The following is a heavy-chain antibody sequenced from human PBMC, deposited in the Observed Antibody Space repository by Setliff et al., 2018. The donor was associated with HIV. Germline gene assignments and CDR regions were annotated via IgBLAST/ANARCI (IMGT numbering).Heavy chain of an antibody. CDR1: GYNFSSNG. J-gene: IGHJ4*02. CDR3: AREYCNGANCCDY. Sequence: ASVKVSCKASGYNFSSNGISWVRQAPGQGLEWMGWISSYNGNTKYAQKVQDRVTMTKDTSTSTAYMELRSLTSADMAIYYCAREYCNGANCCDYWGQGTLVTVSS. CDR2: ISSYNGNT. D-gene: IGHD2-15*01. V-gene: IGHV1-18*03.